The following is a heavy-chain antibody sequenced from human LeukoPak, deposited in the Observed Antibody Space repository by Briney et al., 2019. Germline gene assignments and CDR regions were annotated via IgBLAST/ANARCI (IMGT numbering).Heavy chain of an antibody. CDR2: ISGSGGST. CDR1: GFTFSSYA. CDR3: ANSPWKVPTGY. V-gene: IGHV3-23*01. J-gene: IGHJ4*02. Sequence: PGGSLRLXCAASGFTFSSYAMSWVRQAPGKGLEWVSAISGSGGSTYYADSVKGRFTISRDNPKNTLYLQMNSLRAEDTAVYYCANSPWKVPTGYWGQGTLVTVSS. D-gene: IGHD5-12*01.